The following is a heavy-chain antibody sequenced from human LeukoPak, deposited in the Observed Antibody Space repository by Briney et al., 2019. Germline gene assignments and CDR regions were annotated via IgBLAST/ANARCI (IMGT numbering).Heavy chain of an antibody. CDR1: KFTFSHYA. V-gene: IGHV3-33*06. D-gene: IGHD4-11*01. CDR3: AKDAQRGFDYSNSLQR. Sequence: GKSLRLSCAASKFTFSHYAMHWVRQAPGKGLEWVAVIWNDGSDKYYADSVKGRFTVSRDNSRNILYLQMDSLRAEDTGVYYCAKDAQRGFDYSNSLQRWGPGSLVTVPS. J-gene: IGHJ4*02. CDR2: IWNDGSDK.